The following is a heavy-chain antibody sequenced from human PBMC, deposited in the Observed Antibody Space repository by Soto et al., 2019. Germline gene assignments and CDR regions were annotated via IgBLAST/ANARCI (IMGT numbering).Heavy chain of an antibody. CDR1: GGSISSYY. D-gene: IGHD2-15*01. Sequence: SSETLSLTCTVSGGSISSYYWSWIRQPPGKGLEWIGYIYYSGSTNYNPSLKSRVTISVDTSKNQFSLKLSSVTAADTAVYYCARDSGYCSGGSCLAFFAFDIWGQGTMVTVSS. CDR2: IYYSGST. J-gene: IGHJ3*02. V-gene: IGHV4-59*01. CDR3: ARDSGYCSGGSCLAFFAFDI.